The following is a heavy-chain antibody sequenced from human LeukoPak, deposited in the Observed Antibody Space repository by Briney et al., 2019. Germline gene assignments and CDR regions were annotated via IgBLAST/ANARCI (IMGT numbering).Heavy chain of an antibody. V-gene: IGHV3-7*01. J-gene: IGHJ3*01. Sequence: PGGSLRLSCAASGFTLSSYWMSWGRQAPGKGLEWVANIKQDGSEKYYVDSVKGRFTISRDNARNSLYLQMNSLRAEDTAMYYCARSEWSAFHLWGQGTMVIVSS. D-gene: IGHD3-3*01. CDR1: GFTLSSYW. CDR3: ARSEWSAFHL. CDR2: IKQDGSEK.